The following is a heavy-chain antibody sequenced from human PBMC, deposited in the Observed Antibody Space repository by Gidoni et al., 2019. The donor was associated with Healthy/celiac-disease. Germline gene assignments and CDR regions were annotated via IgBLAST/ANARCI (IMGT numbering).Heavy chain of an antibody. V-gene: IGHV1-3*01. CDR3: AREGSYGYSNYYYYYMDV. CDR2: INAGNGNT. CDR1: GYTFTSYA. Sequence: QVQLVQSGAEVKKPGASVKVSCKASGYTFTSYAMHWVRQAPGQRLEWMGWINAGNGNTKYSQKFQGRVTITRDTSASTAYMELSSLRSEDTAVYYCAREGSYGYSNYYYYYMDVWGKGTTVTVSS. D-gene: IGHD5-18*01. J-gene: IGHJ6*03.